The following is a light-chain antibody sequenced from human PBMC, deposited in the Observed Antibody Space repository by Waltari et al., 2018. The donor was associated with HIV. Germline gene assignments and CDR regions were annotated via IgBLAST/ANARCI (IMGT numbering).Light chain of an antibody. Sequence: EVVLTQSPATLSLSPGETATLSCTASQNVGRFLAWYQKKPGQAPRLLIHDASNRAPGVPARFSALAAGTDFTLTISSLEPEDIAVYYCQQRSNWPPITFGQGTRLEIK. V-gene: IGKV3-11*01. CDR3: QQRSNWPPIT. CDR1: QNVGRF. J-gene: IGKJ5*01. CDR2: DAS.